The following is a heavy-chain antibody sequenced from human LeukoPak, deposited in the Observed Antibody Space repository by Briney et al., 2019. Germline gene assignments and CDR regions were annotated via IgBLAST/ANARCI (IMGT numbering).Heavy chain of an antibody. CDR3: ATSHDVKTAPYDL. Sequence: SETLSLTCTVSGGSISSYCWSWVRRSPGKGLEWIGYIFTSGRTDYNPSLKSRVTMSVDTSKNQLSMELRFLTAADTAVYYCATSHDVKTAPYDLWGQGTLVTVSS. D-gene: IGHD2-21*01. V-gene: IGHV4-4*09. J-gene: IGHJ5*02. CDR1: GGSISSYC. CDR2: IFTSGRT.